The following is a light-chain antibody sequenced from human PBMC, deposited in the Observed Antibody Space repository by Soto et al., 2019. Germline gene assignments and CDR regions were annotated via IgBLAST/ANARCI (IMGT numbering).Light chain of an antibody. CDR1: QSISSW. CDR3: QQYNSYSRT. Sequence: DIQMTQSPSTLSASVGDRVTITCRASQSISSWLAWYQQKPGKAPKLLMHDASSLESGVPSRFTGRGSGTEFRLTITSLQPDDVATYYCQQYNSYSRTFGQGTKVEIK. V-gene: IGKV1-5*01. J-gene: IGKJ1*01. CDR2: DAS.